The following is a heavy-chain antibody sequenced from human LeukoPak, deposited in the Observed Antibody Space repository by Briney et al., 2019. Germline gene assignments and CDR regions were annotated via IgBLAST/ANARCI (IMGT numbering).Heavy chain of an antibody. CDR2: ISYDGSNK. D-gene: IGHD3-3*01. J-gene: IGHJ4*02. CDR1: GFTFSSYG. Sequence: GGSLRLSCAASGFTFSSYGMHWVRQAPGKGLEWVAVISYDGSNKYYADSVEGRFTISRDNSKNTLYLQMNSLRAEDTAVYYCATGVDSSFDYWGQGTLVTVSS. CDR3: ATGVDSSFDY. V-gene: IGHV3-30*03.